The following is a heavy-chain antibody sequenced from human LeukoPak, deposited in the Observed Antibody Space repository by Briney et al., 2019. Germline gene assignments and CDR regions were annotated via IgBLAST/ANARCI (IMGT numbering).Heavy chain of an antibody. CDR1: GFTFEDYG. V-gene: IGHV3-20*04. Sequence: PGGSLRPSCVGSGFTFEDYGMGGVRQAPGKGLKWFSGINWDGGSTGYADSVKGRFTISRDNAKKSLYLQMNSLRAEDTALYYCARGDRSGWYFDYWGQGILVTVSS. CDR3: ARGDRSGWYFDY. D-gene: IGHD6-19*01. J-gene: IGHJ4*02. CDR2: INWDGGST.